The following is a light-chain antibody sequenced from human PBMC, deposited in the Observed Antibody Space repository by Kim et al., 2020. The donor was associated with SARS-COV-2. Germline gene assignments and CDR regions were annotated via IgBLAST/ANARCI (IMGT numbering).Light chain of an antibody. CDR1: SLRSYY. CDR3: KSRDNSGNHVV. J-gene: IGLJ3*02. V-gene: IGLV3-19*01. CDR2: GKN. Sequence: SSELTQDPAVSVALGQTVKITCQGDSLRSYYASWYQQKPGQAPVLVIYGKNSRPSEIPDRFSGSSSGNTASLTITGTQVEDEADYYCKSRDNSGNHVVFG.